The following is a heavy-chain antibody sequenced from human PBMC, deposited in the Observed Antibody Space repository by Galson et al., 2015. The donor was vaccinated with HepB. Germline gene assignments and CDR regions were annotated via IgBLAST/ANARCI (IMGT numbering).Heavy chain of an antibody. CDR2: IWYDGSKK. V-gene: IGHV3-33*08. D-gene: IGHD3-10*01. Sequence: SLRLSCAVSGFTFSSYGMHWVRQAPGKGLEWVAVIWYDGSKKYYADSVKGRFTISRDNSNNTLYLQMNSLRVEDTAVYHCARDGRVYYYGSGSPLTLDYWGQGTLVTVSS. J-gene: IGHJ4*02. CDR3: ARDGRVYYYGSGSPLTLDY. CDR1: GFTFSSYG.